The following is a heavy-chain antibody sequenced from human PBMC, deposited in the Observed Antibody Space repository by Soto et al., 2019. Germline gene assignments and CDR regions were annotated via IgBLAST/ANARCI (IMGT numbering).Heavy chain of an antibody. CDR2: IYHSGST. D-gene: IGHD4-17*01. Sequence: QVQLQESGPGLVKPSGTLSLTCAVSSDSISSSYWWSWVRQPPGKGLEWIGEIYHSGSTNYNPSLKSRVTISVDKSNNDFSLKLSSVTAADTAVYYCARGGDYRFDDWGQGTLVTVSS. V-gene: IGHV4-4*02. CDR3: ARGGDYRFDD. J-gene: IGHJ5*02. CDR1: SDSISSSYW.